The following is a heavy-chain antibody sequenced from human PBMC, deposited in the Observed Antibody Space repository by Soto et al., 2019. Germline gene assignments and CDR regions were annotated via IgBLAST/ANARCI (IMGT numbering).Heavy chain of an antibody. J-gene: IGHJ4*02. V-gene: IGHV3-23*01. CDR1: GFTFSSYA. CDR3: AKDEERYGSGSYFDY. Sequence: PAGSLRLSCAASGFTFSSYAMSWVRQAQRKGLEWVAAISGSGGSTYYADSVKGRFTISRDNSKNTLYLQMNSLRAEDTAVYYCAKDEERYGSGSYFDYWGQGTLVTVSS. D-gene: IGHD3-10*01. CDR2: ISGSGGST.